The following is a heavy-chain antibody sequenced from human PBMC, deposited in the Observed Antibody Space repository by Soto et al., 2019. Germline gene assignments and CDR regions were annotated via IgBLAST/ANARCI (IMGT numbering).Heavy chain of an antibody. CDR3: ARVGPPYGSGSYYFRPKIKYYFDY. D-gene: IGHD3-10*01. CDR1: GGSISSYY. CDR2: IYYSGST. J-gene: IGHJ4*02. V-gene: IGHV4-59*01. Sequence: SETLSLTCTVSGGSISSYYWSWIRQPPGKGLEWIGYIYYSGSTNYNPSLKSRVTISVDTSKNQFSLKLSSVTAADTAVYYCARVGPPYGSGSYYFRPKIKYYFDYWGQGTLVTVSS.